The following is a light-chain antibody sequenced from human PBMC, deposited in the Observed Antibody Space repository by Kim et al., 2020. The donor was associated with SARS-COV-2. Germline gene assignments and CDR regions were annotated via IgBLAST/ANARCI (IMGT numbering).Light chain of an antibody. J-gene: IGLJ2*01. V-gene: IGLV2-14*01. Sequence: QSALTQHASVSGSPGQSITISCTGTSSDVGGYNYVAWYQQHPGKAPKLMIYDVSKRPSGVSNRFSGSKSGNTASLTISGLQAEDEADYCCSSYTSSSALVVFGGGTQLTVL. CDR2: DVS. CDR1: SSDVGGYNY. CDR3: SSYTSSSALVV.